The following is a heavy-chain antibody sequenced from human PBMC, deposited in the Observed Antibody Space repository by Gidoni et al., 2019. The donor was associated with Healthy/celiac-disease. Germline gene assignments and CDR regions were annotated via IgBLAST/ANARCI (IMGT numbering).Heavy chain of an antibody. CDR3: ARESYYGSGSPRDRDYYYYGMDV. V-gene: IGHV1-69*09. CDR1: GGTFSSYA. J-gene: IGHJ6*02. Sequence: QVQLVQSGAEVKKPGSSVKVSCKASGGTFSSYAISWVRQATGQGLEWMGRIIPILGIANYAQKFQGRVTITADKSTSTAYMELSSLRSEDTAVYYCARESYYGSGSPRDRDYYYYGMDVWGQGTTVTVSS. CDR2: IIPILGIA. D-gene: IGHD3-10*01.